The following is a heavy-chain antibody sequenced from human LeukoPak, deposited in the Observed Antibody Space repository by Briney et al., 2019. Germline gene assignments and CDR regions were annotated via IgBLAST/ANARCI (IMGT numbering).Heavy chain of an antibody. D-gene: IGHD3-3*01. V-gene: IGHV3-48*01. J-gene: IGHJ4*02. Sequence: GGSLRLSCAASGFTFSSYSMNWVRQAPGKGLEWVSYISSSSSTIYYADSVKGRFTISRDNAKNSLYLQMNSLRAEDTAVYYCARDVESYYDFWSGYSTRSEYYFDYWGQGTLVTVSS. CDR2: ISSSSSTI. CDR1: GFTFSSYS. CDR3: ARDVESYYDFWSGYSTRSEYYFDY.